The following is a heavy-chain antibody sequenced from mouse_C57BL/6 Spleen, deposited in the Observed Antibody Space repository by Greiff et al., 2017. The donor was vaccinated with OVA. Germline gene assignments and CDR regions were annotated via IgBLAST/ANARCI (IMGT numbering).Heavy chain of an antibody. CDR1: GYAFSSSW. CDR3: ATLITTVVARRNYFDY. D-gene: IGHD1-1*01. V-gene: IGHV1-82*01. Sequence: VKLMESGPELVKPGASVKISCKASGYAFSSSWMNWVKQRPGKGLEWIGRIYPGDGDTNYNGKFKGKATLTADKSSSTAYMQLSSLTSEDSAVYFCATLITTVVARRNYFDYWGQGTTLTVSS. CDR2: IYPGDGDT. J-gene: IGHJ2*01.